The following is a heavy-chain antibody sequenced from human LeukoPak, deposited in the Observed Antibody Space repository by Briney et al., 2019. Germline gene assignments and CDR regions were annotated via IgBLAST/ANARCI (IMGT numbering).Heavy chain of an antibody. V-gene: IGHV3-21*06. CDR3: ARGRSITLLRGVAMSDGFDI. D-gene: IGHD3-10*01. J-gene: IGHJ3*02. CDR2: TDTSGRYV. CDR1: GFTFSNYG. Sequence: PGGSLGLSCAASGFTFSNYGMNWVRQAPGKELEWVSFTDTSGRYVYYGDSVKGRFTISRDNAKNLLFLQMNGLRAEDTALYYCARGRSITLLRGVAMSDGFDIWGQGAMVAVSS.